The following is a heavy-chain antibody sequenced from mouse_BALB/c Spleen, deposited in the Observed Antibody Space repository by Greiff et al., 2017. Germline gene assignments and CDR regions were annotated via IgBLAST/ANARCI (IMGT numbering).Heavy chain of an antibody. CDR1: GFTFSSYA. J-gene: IGHJ2*01. CDR2: ISSGGSYT. D-gene: IGHD1-1*01. CDR3: ARVGLLSY. V-gene: IGHV5-9-3*01. Sequence: EVKLVESGGGLVKPGGSLKLSCAASGFTFSSYAMSWVRQTPEKRLEWVATISSGGSYTYYPDSVKGRFTISRDNAKNTLYLQMSSLRSEDTAMYYCARVGLLSYWGQGTTLTVSS.